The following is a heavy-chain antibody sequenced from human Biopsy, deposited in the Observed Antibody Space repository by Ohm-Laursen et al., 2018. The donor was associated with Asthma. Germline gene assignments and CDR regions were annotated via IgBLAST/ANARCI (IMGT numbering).Heavy chain of an antibody. CDR3: AKDRSGTWYGFDY. J-gene: IGHJ4*02. Sequence: SLRLSCTASGSTFRAHAMSWVRQAPGKGLEWVSTISSNSGITYYADSVKGRFTISRDNSQNTLYLHMDSLSAEDTAVYYCAKDRSGTWYGFDYWGQGTLVTVSS. D-gene: IGHD6-13*01. V-gene: IGHV3-23*01. CDR1: GSTFRAHA. CDR2: ISSNSGIT.